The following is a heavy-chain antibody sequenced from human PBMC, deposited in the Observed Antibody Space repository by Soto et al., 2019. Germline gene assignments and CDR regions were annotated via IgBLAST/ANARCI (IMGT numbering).Heavy chain of an antibody. CDR3: ARGIEGWYQGRYYYGMDV. J-gene: IGHJ6*02. CDR1: GGSFSGYY. CDR2: INHSGST. Sequence: ETLSLTCAVYGGSFSGYYWTWIRQPPGTGLEWIGEINHSGSTNYNPSLKSRVTISVDTSKNQFSLKLSSVTAADTAVYYCARGIEGWYQGRYYYGMDVWGQGTTVTVSS. V-gene: IGHV4-34*01. D-gene: IGHD6-19*01.